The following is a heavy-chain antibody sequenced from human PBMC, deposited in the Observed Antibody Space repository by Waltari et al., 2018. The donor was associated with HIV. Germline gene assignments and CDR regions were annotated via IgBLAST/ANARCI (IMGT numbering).Heavy chain of an antibody. CDR3: AKDTSLAVRGVIRYYGMDV. Sequence: QVQLVESGGGVVQPGRSLRLSCAAPGFTFRSYGMHWFRQAPGKGLEWVAVISYDGSNKYYADSVKGRFTISRDNSKNTLYLQMNSLRAEDTAVYYCAKDTSLAVRGVIRYYGMDVWGQGTTVTVSS. CDR2: ISYDGSNK. D-gene: IGHD3-10*01. CDR1: GFTFRSYG. J-gene: IGHJ6*02. V-gene: IGHV3-30*18.